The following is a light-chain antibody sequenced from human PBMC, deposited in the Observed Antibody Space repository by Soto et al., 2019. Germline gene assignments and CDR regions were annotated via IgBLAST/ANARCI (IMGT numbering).Light chain of an antibody. Sequence: QSALTQPASVSGSPGQSITISCTGNSSDVGGYNSVSWYQQHPGKAPKLMIYEVSNRPSGVSNRFSGSKSDNTASLTISGRQAEDEDDYYCSSYTNSSTLLYVFGTGTKLTVL. CDR1: SSDVGGYNS. CDR2: EVS. J-gene: IGLJ1*01. CDR3: SSYTNSSTLLYV. V-gene: IGLV2-14*01.